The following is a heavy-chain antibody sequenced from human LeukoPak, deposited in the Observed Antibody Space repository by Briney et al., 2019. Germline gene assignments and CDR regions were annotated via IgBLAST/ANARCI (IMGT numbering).Heavy chain of an antibody. Sequence: SETLSLTCTVSGGSISSYYWSWIRQPPGKGLEWIGYIYYSGSTNYNPSLKSRVTTSVDTSKNQFSLKLSSVTAADTAVYYCARGTGDSSSWLPNDAFDIWGQGTMVTVSS. V-gene: IGHV4-59*01. D-gene: IGHD6-13*01. CDR3: ARGTGDSSSWLPNDAFDI. CDR1: GGSISSYY. J-gene: IGHJ3*02. CDR2: IYYSGST.